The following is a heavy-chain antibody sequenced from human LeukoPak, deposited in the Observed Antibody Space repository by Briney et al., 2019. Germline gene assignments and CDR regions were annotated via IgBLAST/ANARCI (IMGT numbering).Heavy chain of an antibody. V-gene: IGHV3-23*01. CDR3: AKDYVDPLRFLEWIFDY. CDR2: ISGSGGST. CDR1: GFTFSSYW. D-gene: IGHD3-3*01. J-gene: IGHJ4*02. Sequence: PGGSLRLSCAASGFTFSSYWMSWVRQAPGKGLEWVSAISGSGGSTYYADSVKGRFTISRDNAKNSLYLQMNSLRAEDTAVYYCAKDYVDPLRFLEWIFDYWGQGTLVTVSS.